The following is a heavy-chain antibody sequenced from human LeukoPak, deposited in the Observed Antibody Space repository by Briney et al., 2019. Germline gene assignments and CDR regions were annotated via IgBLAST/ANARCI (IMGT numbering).Heavy chain of an antibody. D-gene: IGHD4-17*01. Sequence: PGGSLRLSCAASGFTFSSYGMHWVRQAPGKGLEWVAVISYDGSNKYYADSVKGRFTISRDNSKNTLYLQMNSLRAVDTAVYYCAMRYGDYVVNWGQGTLVTVSS. CDR1: GFTFSSYG. CDR2: ISYDGSNK. J-gene: IGHJ4*02. V-gene: IGHV3-30*03. CDR3: AMRYGDYVVN.